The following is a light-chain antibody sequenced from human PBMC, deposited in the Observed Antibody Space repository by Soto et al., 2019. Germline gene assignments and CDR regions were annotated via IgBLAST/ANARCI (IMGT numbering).Light chain of an antibody. Sequence: QSALTQPASVSGSPGQSITISCTGTSSDVGSYNLVSWYQQHPGKAPKLMIYEGSKRPSGVSNRFSGSKSGNTASLTISGLHAEDEADYYCCSYAGSSTYVVGTGTKLTVL. V-gene: IGLV2-23*01. J-gene: IGLJ1*01. CDR1: SSDVGSYNL. CDR3: CSYAGSSTYV. CDR2: EGS.